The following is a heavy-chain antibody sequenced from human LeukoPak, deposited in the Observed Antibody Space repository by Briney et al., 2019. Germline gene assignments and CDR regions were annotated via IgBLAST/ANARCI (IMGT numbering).Heavy chain of an antibody. CDR1: GFIFSNYA. J-gene: IGHJ4*02. CDR2: ISSRADST. Sequence: GGSLRVSCEVSGFIFSNYAMSWVRQAPGKGLEWVSAISSRADSTYYSPSTKGRFTISRDDSKNTLSLQMNSLRVEDTAVYYCARDLAWGAFDYWGQGTLVTVSS. V-gene: IGHV3-23*01. D-gene: IGHD7-27*01. CDR3: ARDLAWGAFDY.